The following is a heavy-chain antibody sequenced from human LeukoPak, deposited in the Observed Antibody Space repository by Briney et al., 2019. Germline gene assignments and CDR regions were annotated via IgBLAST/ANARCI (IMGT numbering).Heavy chain of an antibody. CDR2: INPNSGGT. CDR1: GYTFTGYY. D-gene: IGHD3-10*01. J-gene: IGHJ4*02. V-gene: IGHV1-2*02. CDR3: ARDDPMVRGVTDY. Sequence: ASVKVSCKASGYTFTGYYMHWVRQAPGQGLEWMGWINPNSGGTNYAQKFQGRVTMTRDTSISTAYMELSRLRSDDTAVYYCARDDPMVRGVTDYWGQGTLVTVSS.